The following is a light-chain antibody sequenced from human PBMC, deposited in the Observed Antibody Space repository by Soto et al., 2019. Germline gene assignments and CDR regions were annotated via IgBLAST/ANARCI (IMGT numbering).Light chain of an antibody. CDR2: GAS. CDR1: QSVSNS. V-gene: IGKV3-20*01. CDR3: QQYGSSGT. Sequence: EIVMTQSPATLSVSPGERATLSCRASQSVSNSLAWYQQKPGQAPRLLIYGASNRATGIPARFSGSGSGTDFTLTISRLEPEDFAVYYCQQYGSSGTFGQGTRLEI. J-gene: IGKJ5*01.